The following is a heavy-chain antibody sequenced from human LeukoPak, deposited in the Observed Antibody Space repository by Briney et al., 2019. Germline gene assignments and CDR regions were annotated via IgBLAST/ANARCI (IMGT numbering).Heavy chain of an antibody. CDR3: ARDRNWNYFIDY. CDR1: GFTFSSYG. J-gene: IGHJ4*02. Sequence: GGSLRLSCAASGFTFSSYGMNWVRQAPGKGLEWVAVIWYDGSNKYYADSVKGRFTISRDNSKNTLYLQMNSLRAEDTAVYYCARDRNWNYFIDYWGQGTLVTVSS. V-gene: IGHV3-33*01. D-gene: IGHD1-7*01. CDR2: IWYDGSNK.